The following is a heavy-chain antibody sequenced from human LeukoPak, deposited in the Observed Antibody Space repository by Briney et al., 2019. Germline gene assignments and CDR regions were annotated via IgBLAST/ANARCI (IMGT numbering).Heavy chain of an antibody. V-gene: IGHV3-30*18. J-gene: IGHJ4*02. CDR2: ISYDGSNK. D-gene: IGHD4-17*01. CDR1: GFTFSSYG. Sequence: GGSLRLSCAASGFTFSSYGMHWVRQAPGKGLEWVAVISYDGSNKYYADSVKGRFTISRDNSKNTLYLQMNSLRAADTAVYYCAKEYGDYVRSYFDYWGQGTLVTVSS. CDR3: AKEYGDYVRSYFDY.